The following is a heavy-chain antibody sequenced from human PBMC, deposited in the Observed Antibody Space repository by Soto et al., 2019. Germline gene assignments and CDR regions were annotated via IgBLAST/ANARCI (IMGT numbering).Heavy chain of an antibody. J-gene: IGHJ3*01. CDR1: GFTFSSYG. CDR2: IWYDGSNK. Sequence: QVQLVESGGGVVQPGRSLRLSCAASGFTFSSYGMHWVRQAPGKGLEWVAVIWYDGSNKYYADSVKGRFTISRDNSKNPLYLQTNRLRAEDTAVYYCASETYYDIFTDFELPNENAFALWGKGPMVPVSS. D-gene: IGHD3-9*01. CDR3: ASETYYDIFTDFELPNENAFAL. V-gene: IGHV3-33*01.